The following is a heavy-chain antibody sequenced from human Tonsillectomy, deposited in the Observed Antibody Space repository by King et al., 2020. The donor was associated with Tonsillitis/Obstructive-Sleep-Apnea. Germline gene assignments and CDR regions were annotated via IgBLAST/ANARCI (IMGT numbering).Heavy chain of an antibody. D-gene: IGHD4-17*01. CDR1: GGSFSGYY. CDR2: INHSGST. Sequence: VQLQQWGAGLLKPSETLSLTCAVYGGSFSGYYWSWIRQPPGKGLEWIVEINHSGSTNYNPSLKSRVTISVDTSKNQFSLKLSSVTAADTAVYYCARGSFTYGDKYPTYFDYWGQGTLVTVSS. V-gene: IGHV4-34*01. J-gene: IGHJ4*02. CDR3: ARGSFTYGDKYPTYFDY.